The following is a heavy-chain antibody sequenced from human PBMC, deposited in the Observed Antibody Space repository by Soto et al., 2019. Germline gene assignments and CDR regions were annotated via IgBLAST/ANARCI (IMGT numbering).Heavy chain of an antibody. CDR2: IRSYNGHT. Sequence: QGQLVQSGAEVRKPGASVKVSCKASGYTFSSYGMSWVRQAPGQGLEWMGWIRSYNGHTNYAQKFQGRVTMTTDTSTSTAYMELRSLRSDDTAVYYCARDAWAVAAILYYWGQGTLVPVSP. CDR1: GYTFSSYG. J-gene: IGHJ4*02. CDR3: ARDAWAVAAILYY. V-gene: IGHV1-18*01. D-gene: IGHD2-21*02.